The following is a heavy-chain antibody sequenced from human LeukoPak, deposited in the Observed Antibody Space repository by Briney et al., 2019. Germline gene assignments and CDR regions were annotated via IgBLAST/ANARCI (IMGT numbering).Heavy chain of an antibody. V-gene: IGHV3-74*01. D-gene: IGHD2-8*01. CDR1: GFTFSSYW. CDR3: ARVQGHPPNGLDI. CDR2: INSDGSST. Sequence: GGSLRLSCAASGFTFSSYWMHWVRQAPRKGLVWVSRINSDGSSTSYADSVKGRFTISRDNAKNTLYLQMNSLRAEDTAVYYCARVQGHPPNGLDIWGQGTMVTVSS. J-gene: IGHJ3*02.